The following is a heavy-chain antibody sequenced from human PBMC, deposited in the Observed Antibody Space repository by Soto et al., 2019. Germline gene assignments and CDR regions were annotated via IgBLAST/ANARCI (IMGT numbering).Heavy chain of an antibody. J-gene: IGHJ5*02. D-gene: IGHD3-22*01. CDR1: GYRFTSYW. CDR2: IFPSDSDT. Sequence: GESLKSSCRTSGYRFTSYWIAWVRQMPGKGLEWMGIIFPSDSDTRYSPSFQGQVTISADRSTSTVFLQWASLKASDTAVYFCARKDKSGYFNWFDPWGQGTLVTSP. CDR3: ARKDKSGYFNWFDP. V-gene: IGHV5-51*01.